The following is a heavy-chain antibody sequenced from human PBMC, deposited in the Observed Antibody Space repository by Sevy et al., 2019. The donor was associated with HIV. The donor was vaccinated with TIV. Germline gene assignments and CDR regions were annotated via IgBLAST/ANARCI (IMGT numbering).Heavy chain of an antibody. D-gene: IGHD3-3*01. Sequence: SETLSLSCTVSGDSISNGEYYWTWIRQHPGKGLEWIGYIYYTGSTYYNPSLESRVTMSVDMAKNQFSLKLTSVTAADTAMYYCARGAPVLRENWFDPWGQGTLVTVSS. CDR2: IYYTGST. CDR3: ARGAPVLRENWFDP. V-gene: IGHV4-31*03. CDR1: GDSISNGEYY. J-gene: IGHJ5*02.